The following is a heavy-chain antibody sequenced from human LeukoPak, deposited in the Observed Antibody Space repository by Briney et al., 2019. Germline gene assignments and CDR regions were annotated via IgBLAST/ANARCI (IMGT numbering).Heavy chain of an antibody. Sequence: GRSLRLSCAASGFTFSSYGMHWVRQAPGKGLEWVAVIWYDGSNKYYADSVKGRFTISRDNSKNTLYLQMNSLRAEDTAVYYCAKDGDIVVVPAAEYYFDYWGQGTLVTVSS. CDR2: IWYDGSNK. D-gene: IGHD2-2*01. CDR3: AKDGDIVVVPAAEYYFDY. J-gene: IGHJ4*02. CDR1: GFTFSSYG. V-gene: IGHV3-33*06.